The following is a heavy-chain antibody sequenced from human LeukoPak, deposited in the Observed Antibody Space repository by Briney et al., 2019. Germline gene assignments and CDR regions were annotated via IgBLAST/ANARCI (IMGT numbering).Heavy chain of an antibody. J-gene: IGHJ5*02. CDR2: IRSRSSKL. CDR3: ARASIVVVTHNWFDP. Sequence: GGSLRLSCAAPGFTFSSYSMNWVRQAPGKGWGWVSSIRSRSSKLYYADSVKGRFTISRNNAKNSLYLQMNSLRAEDTAVYYCARASIVVVTHNWFDPWGQGTLVTVSS. CDR1: GFTFSSYS. D-gene: IGHD3-22*01. V-gene: IGHV3-21*01.